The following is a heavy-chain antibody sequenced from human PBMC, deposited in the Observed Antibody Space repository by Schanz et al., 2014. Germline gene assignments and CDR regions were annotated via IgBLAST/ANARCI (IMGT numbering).Heavy chain of an antibody. V-gene: IGHV1-69*02. CDR3: ARGTMPGTFDI. D-gene: IGHD2-2*01. CDR1: GGTFSSYT. Sequence: QVQLVQSGADVKKLGSSVRVSCKASGGTFSSYTISWVRQARGQGLEWVGRFIPILDVGNYAQQFQGRVTFTADKSTSTAYMELSSLRYEDTALYYCARGTMPGTFDIWGQGTMVTVSS. CDR2: FIPILDVG. J-gene: IGHJ3*02.